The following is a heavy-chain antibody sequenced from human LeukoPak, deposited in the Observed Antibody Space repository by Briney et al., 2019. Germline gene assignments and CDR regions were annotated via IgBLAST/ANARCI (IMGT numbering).Heavy chain of an antibody. J-gene: IGHJ4*02. Sequence: SLTLSLTCTVSGGSISSGDYYWRWIRQPPGKGLGLNGNSYYSGSTYYNPSLNSRVTISVDTYKNQFSLKLSSVTAADTAVYYCARGADYYDSSGWIDYWGQGTLVTVSS. CDR1: GGSISSGDYY. D-gene: IGHD3-22*01. CDR2: SYYSGST. V-gene: IGHV4-30-4*01. CDR3: ARGADYYDSSGWIDY.